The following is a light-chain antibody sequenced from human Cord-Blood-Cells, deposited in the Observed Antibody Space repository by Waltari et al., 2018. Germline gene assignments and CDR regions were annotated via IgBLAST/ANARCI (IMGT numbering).Light chain of an antibody. CDR3: QQYYSTPLT. CDR1: QSVLYSSNNKNY. V-gene: IGKV4-1*01. CDR2: WAS. Sequence: DIVMTQSPDSLAVSLGERATINCKSSQSVLYSSNNKNYLAWYQQKPGQPPKLLIYWASTRESGVPDRFSGSGSGTYFTLTISSLQAEDMAVYYCQQYYSTPLTFGGGTKVEIK. J-gene: IGKJ4*01.